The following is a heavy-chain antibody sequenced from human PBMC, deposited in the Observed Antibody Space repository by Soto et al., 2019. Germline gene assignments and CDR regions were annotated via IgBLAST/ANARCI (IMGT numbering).Heavy chain of an antibody. V-gene: IGHV3-21*01. CDR2: ISASSSSI. D-gene: IGHD3-9*01. Sequence: DVQLVESGGGLVKPGGSLRLSCAASGFNFITFSMNWVRQAPGKGLEWVSSISASSSSIYYAESVKGRYTVSRDNAKNSRYRQMNRLTAEGTALYYCVRDADNRDAVDMWSQGTTVTASS. J-gene: IGHJ3*02. CDR3: VRDADNRDAVDM. CDR1: GFNFITFS.